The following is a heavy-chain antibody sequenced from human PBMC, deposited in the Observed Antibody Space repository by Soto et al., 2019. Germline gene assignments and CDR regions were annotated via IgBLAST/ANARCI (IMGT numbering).Heavy chain of an antibody. D-gene: IGHD3-16*01. CDR2: IYYSGSA. CDR1: GDSVTSVSDY. V-gene: IGHV4-61*01. Sequence: QVQLQESGPGLVKPSETLSLTCTVSGDSVTSVSDYWSWIRQPPGKGLEWIGYIYYSGSADYNPSLGSRVTISIDTSKNPFSLRLTSVPAADTAVYYCAGGVGFGYYYCHMDLWGQGTTVTVSS. CDR3: AGGVGFGYYYCHMDL. J-gene: IGHJ6*02.